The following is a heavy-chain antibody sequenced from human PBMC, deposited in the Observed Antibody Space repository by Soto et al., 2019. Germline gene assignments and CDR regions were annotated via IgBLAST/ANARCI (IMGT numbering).Heavy chain of an antibody. D-gene: IGHD3-3*01. V-gene: IGHV5-10-1*01. CDR3: ARHDDITIFGVVNCEMYA. J-gene: IGHJ6*02. CDR2: IDPSDSYT. Sequence: GESLKISCKGSGYSFTDYWINWVRQMPGKGLEWMGRIDPSDSYTKYSPSFQGHVTISADKSTNTAYLQWSSLKASDTAIYYCARHDDITIFGVVNCEMYAWGQGSTVTASS. CDR1: GYSFTDYW.